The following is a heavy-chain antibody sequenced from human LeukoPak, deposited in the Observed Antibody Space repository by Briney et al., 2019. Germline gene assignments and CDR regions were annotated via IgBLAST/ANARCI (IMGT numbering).Heavy chain of an antibody. Sequence: SVKVSCKASGGTFSSYAISWVRQAPGQGLEWMGRIIPILGIANYAQKFQGRVTITADKSTSTAYMELSSLRSEDTAVYYCARTQNPKGYCSGGSCYSYYYYYGMDVWGQGTTVTVSS. CDR1: GGTFSSYA. V-gene: IGHV1-69*04. CDR2: IIPILGIA. CDR3: ARTQNPKGYCSGGSCYSYYYYYGMDV. J-gene: IGHJ6*02. D-gene: IGHD2-15*01.